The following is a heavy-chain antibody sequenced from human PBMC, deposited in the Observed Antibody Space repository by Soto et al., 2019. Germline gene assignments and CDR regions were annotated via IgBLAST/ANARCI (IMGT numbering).Heavy chain of an antibody. Sequence: QVQLVESGGGVVQPGRSLRLSCAASGFTFSSYGRHWVRQAPGKGLEWVAVISYDGSNKYYADSVKGRFTISRDNSKNTLYLQMNSLRAEDTAVYYCAKDQGSSSWFNFDYWGQGTLVTVSS. CDR2: ISYDGSNK. CDR3: AKDQGSSSWFNFDY. D-gene: IGHD6-13*01. CDR1: GFTFSSYG. J-gene: IGHJ4*02. V-gene: IGHV3-30*18.